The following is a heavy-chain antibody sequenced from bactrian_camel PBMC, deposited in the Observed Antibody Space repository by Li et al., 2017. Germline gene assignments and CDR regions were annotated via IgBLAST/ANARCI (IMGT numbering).Heavy chain of an antibody. J-gene: IGHJ4*01. CDR2: IYIGRENT. V-gene: IGHV3S25*01. CDR1: GYRASSNC. CDR3: AARRSPYSGTWYSSRQYNY. D-gene: IGHD2*01. Sequence: VESGGGSVQAGGDLRLSCEVSGYRASSNCIAWFRQAPGKQREGVASIYIGRENTYTADSVKGRFTISQDNAKNTVTVYLQMGSLKPEDTAMYYCAARRSPYSGTWYSSRQYNYWGQGTQVTVS.